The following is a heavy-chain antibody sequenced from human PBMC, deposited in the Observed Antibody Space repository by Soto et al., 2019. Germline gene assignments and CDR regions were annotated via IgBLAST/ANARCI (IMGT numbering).Heavy chain of an antibody. CDR2: ISYDGSNK. Sequence: QVQLVESGGGVVQPGGSLRLSCAASGFTFSSYAMHWVRQAPGKGLEWVAVISYDGSNKYYADSVKGRFTISRDNSKNTLYLQINSLRAEDTDVYYCARDLLAGPFEYWGQGTLVTVSS. CDR1: GFTFSSYA. CDR3: ARDLLAGPFEY. D-gene: IGHD2-2*01. J-gene: IGHJ4*02. V-gene: IGHV3-30-3*01.